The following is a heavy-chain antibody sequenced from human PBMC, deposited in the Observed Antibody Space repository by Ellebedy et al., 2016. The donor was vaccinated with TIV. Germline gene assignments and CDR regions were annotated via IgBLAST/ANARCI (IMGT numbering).Heavy chain of an antibody. CDR3: GTTVTTQLRGLPDY. Sequence: GGSLRLSXAASGFTFSSYGMHWVRQAPGKGLEWVAVIWYDGSNKYYADSVKGRFTISRDNSKNTLYLQMNSLRDEDTAVYYCGTTVTTQLRGLPDYWGQGTLVTVSS. V-gene: IGHV3-33*01. CDR2: IWYDGSNK. J-gene: IGHJ4*02. D-gene: IGHD4-17*01. CDR1: GFTFSSYG.